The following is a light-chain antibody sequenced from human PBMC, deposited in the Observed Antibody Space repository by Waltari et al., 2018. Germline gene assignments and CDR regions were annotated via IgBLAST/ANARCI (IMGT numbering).Light chain of an antibody. CDR2: WAS. V-gene: IGKV4-1*01. CDR3: QQYYSLPWA. J-gene: IGKJ1*01. CDR1: QSVLFNFNNKNY. Sequence: DIVMTQSPDSLAVSLGERATINCKSSQSVLFNFNNKNYLGWYQHKPGRPPQPLIHWASTRESGVPDRFSGSGSGTDFNLTISSLQAEDVAVYYCQQYYSLPWAFGQGTKVEIK.